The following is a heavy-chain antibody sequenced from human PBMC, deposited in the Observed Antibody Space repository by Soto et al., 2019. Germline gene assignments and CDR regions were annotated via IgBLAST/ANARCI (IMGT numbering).Heavy chain of an antibody. D-gene: IGHD4-17*01. J-gene: IGHJ4*02. CDR2: IRSKAHSYAT. V-gene: IGHV3-73*02. CDR3: TSPTTVTEN. Sequence: EVQLVESGGGLVQPGGSLKLSCAASGFTFSGSAMHWVRQASGKGLEWVGRIRSKAHSYATAYAASVKGRFTISRDDSKNTAYLQMNSLKTEDTAVYCCTSPTTVTENWGQGTLVTVSS. CDR1: GFTFSGSA.